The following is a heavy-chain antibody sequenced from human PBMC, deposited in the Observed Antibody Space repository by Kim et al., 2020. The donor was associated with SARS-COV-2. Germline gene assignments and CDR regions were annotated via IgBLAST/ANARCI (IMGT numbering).Heavy chain of an antibody. D-gene: IGHD3-10*01. J-gene: IGHJ4*02. V-gene: IGHV1-18*01. CDR3: ARVKDGSGSSLDY. Sequence: YAQKLQGRVTMTTDTSTSTAYMELRSLRSDDTAVYYCARVKDGSGSSLDYWGQGTLVTVSS.